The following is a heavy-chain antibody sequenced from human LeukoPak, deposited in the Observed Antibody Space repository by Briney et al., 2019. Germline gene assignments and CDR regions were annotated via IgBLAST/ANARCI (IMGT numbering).Heavy chain of an antibody. Sequence: GESLRLSCAASGFTFSSYSMNWVRQAPGKGLEWVSYISSSSSYLYYADSVKGRFTISRDNAKDSLYLQMTSLRAEDTAVYDCARDCSTSCWFDYWGQGTLVTVSS. V-gene: IGHV3-21*01. CDR3: ARDCSTSCWFDY. J-gene: IGHJ4*02. CDR2: ISSSSSYL. D-gene: IGHD2-2*01. CDR1: GFTFSSYS.